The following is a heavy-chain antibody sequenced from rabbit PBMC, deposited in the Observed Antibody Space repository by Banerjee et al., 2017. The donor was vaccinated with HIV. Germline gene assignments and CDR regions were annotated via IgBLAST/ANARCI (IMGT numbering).Heavy chain of an antibody. J-gene: IGHJ4*01. Sequence: QEQLVESGGGLVQPEGSLTLSCKASGFDFSSYYMSWVRQAPGKGLEWIAGIYTDGRDDTYYASWAKGRFTISKTSSTTVTLQMTSLTAADTATYFCARGGSYWGLWGPGTLVTVS. V-gene: IGHV1S45*01. CDR2: IYTDGRDDT. CDR1: GFDFSSYYM. D-gene: IGHD8-1*01. CDR3: ARGGSYWGL.